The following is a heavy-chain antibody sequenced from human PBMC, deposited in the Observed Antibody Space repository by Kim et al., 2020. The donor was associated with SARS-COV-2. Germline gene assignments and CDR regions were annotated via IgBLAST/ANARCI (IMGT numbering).Heavy chain of an antibody. J-gene: IGHJ6*02. CDR3: ARDPIGFGESAELALGMDV. Sequence: GPFTISRDNSKNALYLQMTSLRAEDTAVYYCARDPIGFGESAELALGMDVWGQGTTVTVSS. V-gene: IGHV3-30*07. D-gene: IGHD3-10*01.